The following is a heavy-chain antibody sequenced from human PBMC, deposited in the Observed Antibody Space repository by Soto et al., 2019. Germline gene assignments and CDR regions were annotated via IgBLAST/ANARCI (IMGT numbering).Heavy chain of an antibody. Sequence: EVQLVESGGGLEQPGQSLRLSCKTSGYSFEGYGVSWFRRAPGKGLEWVALLRSGSYGGAADYAASVMGRFTMSRVDPRSIAYLQKNSLKIEDTAVYYCTRIYGSVTYLPGFWGQGTLVTVSS. D-gene: IGHD3-10*01. CDR3: TRIYGSVTYLPGF. J-gene: IGHJ4*02. CDR2: LRSGSYGGAA. CDR1: GYSFEGYG. V-gene: IGHV3-49*03.